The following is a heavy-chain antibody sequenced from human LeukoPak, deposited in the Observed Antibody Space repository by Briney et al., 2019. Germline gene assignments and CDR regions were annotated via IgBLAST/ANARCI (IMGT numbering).Heavy chain of an antibody. CDR1: GGSLSGYY. CDR3: ARVGCSSTRCYGVFDY. CDR2: INHSGST. V-gene: IGHV4-34*01. J-gene: IGHJ4*02. D-gene: IGHD2-2*01. Sequence: PSETLSLTCAVYGGSLSGYYWSWIRQPPGKGLEWIGEINHSGSTNYNPSLKSRVTISIDTSKNQFSLKLNSVTAADTAVYYCARVGCSSTRCYGVFDYWGQGALVTVSS.